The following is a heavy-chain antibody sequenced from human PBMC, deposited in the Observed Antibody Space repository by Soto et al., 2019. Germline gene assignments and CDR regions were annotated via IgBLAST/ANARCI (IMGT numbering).Heavy chain of an antibody. CDR2: ISYGGGTT. CDR3: AKNPGYYYDSTCYHFDY. Sequence: EVQLLESGGGLVQPGGSLRLSCAASEFTFRNYAMSWVRQAPGKGLEWVSAISYGGGTTYYADSVKGRFTISRDNSKNTLYLQMNSLRAEDTAVYYCAKNPGYYYDSTCYHFDYWGQGTLVTVSS. V-gene: IGHV3-23*01. CDR1: EFTFRNYA. J-gene: IGHJ4*02. D-gene: IGHD3-22*01.